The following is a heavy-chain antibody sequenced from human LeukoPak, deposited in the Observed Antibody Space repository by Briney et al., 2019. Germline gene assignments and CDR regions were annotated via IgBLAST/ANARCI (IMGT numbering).Heavy chain of an antibody. CDR2: IWYDGSDK. J-gene: IGHJ4*02. D-gene: IGHD6-19*01. V-gene: IGHV3-33*06. Sequence: GGSLRLSCAASGFTFSSYGMHWVRRAPGKGLEWVAVIWYDGSDKYYADSVKGRFTISRDNSKNTLYLQMNSLRAEDTAVYYCAKYARIAVAGTDYFDYWGQGTLVTVSS. CDR3: AKYARIAVAGTDYFDY. CDR1: GFTFSSYG.